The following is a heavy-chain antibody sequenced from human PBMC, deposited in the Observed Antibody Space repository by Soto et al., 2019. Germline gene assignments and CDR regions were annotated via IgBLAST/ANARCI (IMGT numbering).Heavy chain of an antibody. CDR2: IYYSGST. V-gene: IGHV4-59*08. J-gene: IGHJ3*02. Sequence: QVQLQESDPGLVKSSETLSLTCTVSGGSISSYYWSWIRQPPGQGLAWIGYIYYSGSTNYNPSLKRRVNISDDTSKNLCSLKISSVTAASTAVYCCARRNNAYGPTFDIWGQGTMVTVSS. CDR1: GGSISSYY. D-gene: IGHD2-21*01. CDR3: ARRNNAYGPTFDI.